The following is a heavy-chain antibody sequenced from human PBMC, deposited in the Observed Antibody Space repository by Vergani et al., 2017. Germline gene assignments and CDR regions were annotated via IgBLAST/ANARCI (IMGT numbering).Heavy chain of an antibody. V-gene: IGHV4-61*02. Sequence: QVQLQESGPGLVKPSQTLSLTCTVSGGSISSGSYYWSWIRQPAGKGLEWIGRIYTSGSTNYNPSLKSRVTMSVDTSTNQFSLKLSSVTAADTAVYYCARESAVATASWPGFNYYYYYMDVWGKGTTVTVSS. D-gene: IGHD5-12*01. J-gene: IGHJ6*03. CDR1: GGSISSGSYY. CDR3: ARESAVATASWPGFNYYYYYMDV. CDR2: IYTSGST.